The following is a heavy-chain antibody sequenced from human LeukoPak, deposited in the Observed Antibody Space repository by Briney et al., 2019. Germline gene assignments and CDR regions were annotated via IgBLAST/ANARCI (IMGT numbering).Heavy chain of an antibody. Sequence: PGGSLRLSCAASGFTFSSYAMSWVRQAPGKGLEWVSAISGSGGSTYYADSVKGRFTISRDNSKNTLYLQMNSLRAEDTAVYYCARDQIQWGYGSGSPRIYYYGMDVWGQGTTVTVSS. CDR1: GFTFSSYA. J-gene: IGHJ6*02. V-gene: IGHV3-23*01. CDR2: ISGSGGST. CDR3: ARDQIQWGYGSGSPRIYYYGMDV. D-gene: IGHD3-10*01.